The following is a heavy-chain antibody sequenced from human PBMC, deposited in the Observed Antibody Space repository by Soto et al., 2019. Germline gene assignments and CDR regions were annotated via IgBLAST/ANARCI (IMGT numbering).Heavy chain of an antibody. CDR2: IYYSGST. D-gene: IGHD5-12*01. CDR3: GRVAGRWLQDYYFDY. J-gene: IGHJ4*02. CDR1: GGSISSYY. Sequence: SETLSLTCTVSGGSISSYYWSWIRQPPGKGLEWIGYIYYSGSTNYNPSLKSRVTISVDTSKNQFSLKLSSVTAADTAVYYCGRVAGRWLQDYYFDYWGQGTLVTVSS. V-gene: IGHV4-59*01.